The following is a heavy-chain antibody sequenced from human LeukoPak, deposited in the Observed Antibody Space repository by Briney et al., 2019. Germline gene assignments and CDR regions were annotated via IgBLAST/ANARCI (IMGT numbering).Heavy chain of an antibody. Sequence: SETLSLTCTVSGGSLSSYYWSWIRQPPGKGLEWIGYIYYSGSTNYNPSLKSRVTMSVDTSENQFSLKLTSVTSADTAVYYCAREGYCSSSSCNTWLAPWGQGTLVTVSS. CDR3: AREGYCSSSSCNTWLAP. V-gene: IGHV4-59*01. CDR1: GGSLSSYY. J-gene: IGHJ5*02. CDR2: IYYSGST. D-gene: IGHD2-2*01.